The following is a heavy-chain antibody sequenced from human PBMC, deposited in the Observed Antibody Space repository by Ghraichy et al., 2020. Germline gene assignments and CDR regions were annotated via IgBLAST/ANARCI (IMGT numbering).Heavy chain of an antibody. CDR2: IYYSGST. J-gene: IGHJ4*02. CDR3: ARTSPYDSSGYYYVGYYFDY. Sequence: ESLNISCTVSGGSISSYYWSWIRQPPGKGLEWIGYIYYSGSTNYNPSLKSRVTISVDTSKNQFSLKLSSVTAADTAVYYCARTSPYDSSGYYYVGYYFDYWGQGTLVTVSS. CDR1: GGSISSYY. D-gene: IGHD3-22*01. V-gene: IGHV4-59*01.